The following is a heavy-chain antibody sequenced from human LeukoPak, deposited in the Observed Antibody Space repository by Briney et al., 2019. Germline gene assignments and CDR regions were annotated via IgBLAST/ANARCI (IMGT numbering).Heavy chain of an antibody. CDR1: GGSISGYY. CDR2: INHSGST. CDR3: ARGGVGATPDYFDY. J-gene: IGHJ4*02. Sequence: SETLSLTCAVYGGSISGYYWSWIRQPPGKGLEWIGEINHSGSTNYNPSLKSRVTISVDTSKNQFSLKLSSVTAADTAVYYCARGGVGATPDYFDYWGQGTLVTVSS. D-gene: IGHD1-26*01. V-gene: IGHV4-34*01.